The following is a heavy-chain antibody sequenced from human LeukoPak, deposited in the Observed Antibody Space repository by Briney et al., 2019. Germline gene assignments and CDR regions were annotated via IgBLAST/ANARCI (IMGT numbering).Heavy chain of an antibody. CDR2: ISYDGSNK. CDR1: GFTFSSYG. CDR3: AKEGSSWDYYYGMDV. D-gene: IGHD6-13*01. V-gene: IGHV3-30*18. Sequence: GGSLRLSCAASGFTFSSYGMHWVRQAPGKGLEWVAVISYDGSNKYYADSVKVRFTISRDNSKNTLYLQMNSLRAEDTAVYYCAKEGSSWDYYYGMDVWGQGTTVTVSS. J-gene: IGHJ6*02.